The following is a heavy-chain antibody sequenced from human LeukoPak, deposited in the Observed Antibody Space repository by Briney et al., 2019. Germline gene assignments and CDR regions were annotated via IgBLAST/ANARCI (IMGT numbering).Heavy chain of an antibody. D-gene: IGHD5-12*01. CDR1: GFTFSSYT. J-gene: IGHJ4*02. V-gene: IGHV3-23*01. Sequence: GGSLRLSCAASGFTFSSYTMTWVRQAPGKGLEWVSAISGRGGDTYYADSMKGRFTISRDNSKNTLYLQMNSLRAEVTALYYCAKGAEGGYDYWGQGTLVTVSS. CDR3: AKGAEGGYDY. CDR2: ISGRGGDT.